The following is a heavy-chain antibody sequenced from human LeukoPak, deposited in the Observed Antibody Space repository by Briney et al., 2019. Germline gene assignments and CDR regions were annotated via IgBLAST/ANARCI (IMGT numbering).Heavy chain of an antibody. CDR3: ARDNLAPYWYFDL. CDR2: IWYDGSNK. J-gene: IGHJ2*01. V-gene: IGHV3-33*01. D-gene: IGHD1-14*01. CDR1: GFTFSSYG. Sequence: GGSLRLSCAASGFTFSSYGMHWVRQAPGKGLEWVAVIWYDGSNKYYADSVKGRFTISRDNSKNTLYLQMNSLRAEDTAMYYCARDNLAPYWYFDLWGRGTLVTVSS.